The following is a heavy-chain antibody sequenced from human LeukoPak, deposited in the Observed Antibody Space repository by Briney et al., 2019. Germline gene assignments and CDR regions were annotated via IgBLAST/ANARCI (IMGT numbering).Heavy chain of an antibody. CDR1: GFTFSSYE. V-gene: IGHV3-48*03. D-gene: IGHD1-26*01. CDR3: ARRNSGSYSDYYYYYMDV. Sequence: GGSLRLSCAASGFTFSSYEMNWVRQAPGEGVEGVSYICSSGSTICYADSVKGRFIIFRDNAKNSLYLQMISLRGEDTAVYYCARRNSGSYSDYYYYYMDVWGKGTTVTVSS. CDR2: ICSSGSTI. J-gene: IGHJ6*03.